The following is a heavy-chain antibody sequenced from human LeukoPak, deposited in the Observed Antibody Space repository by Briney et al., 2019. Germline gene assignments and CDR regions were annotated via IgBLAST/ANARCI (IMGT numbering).Heavy chain of an antibody. V-gene: IGHV3-7*01. D-gene: IGHD6-13*01. CDR1: GFTFSSYW. CDR2: IKKDGSEK. J-gene: IGHJ6*03. CDR3: ARDQGYSSTIYYYYYYMDV. Sequence: GGSLRLSCAASGFTFSSYWMSWVRQAPGKGLEWVANIKKDGSEKYYVDSVKGRFTISRDNAKNSLYLQMNSLRAEDTAVYYCARDQGYSSTIYYYYYYMDVWGKGTTVTISS.